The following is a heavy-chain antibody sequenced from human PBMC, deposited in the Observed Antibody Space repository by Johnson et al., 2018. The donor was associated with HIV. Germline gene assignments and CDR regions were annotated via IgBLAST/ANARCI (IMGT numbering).Heavy chain of an antibody. CDR2: IQYDGSNK. V-gene: IGHV3-30*02. CDR3: ARVLAFDI. J-gene: IGHJ3*02. Sequence: QVQLVESGGGMVQPGGSLRLSCAASGFTFSSYGVHWVRQAPGKGLEWVAFIQYDGSNKYYVDSVKGRFTISRDNSKNTLYLQMNSLRAEDTAVYYCARVLAFDIWGQGTMVTVSS. CDR1: GFTFSSYG.